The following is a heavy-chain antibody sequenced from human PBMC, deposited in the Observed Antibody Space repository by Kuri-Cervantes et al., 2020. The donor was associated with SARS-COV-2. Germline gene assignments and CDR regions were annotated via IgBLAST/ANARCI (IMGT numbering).Heavy chain of an antibody. CDR3: VKVTTYYDFWSGYSYGMDV. Sequence: GGSLRLSCSASGFTFSSYAMHWVRQAQGKGLEYVSAISSNGGSTYYADSVKGRFTISRDNSKNTLYLQMSSLRAEDTAVYYCVKVTTYYDFWSGYSYGMDVWGQGTTVTVSS. D-gene: IGHD3-3*01. CDR1: GFTFSSYA. CDR2: ISSNGGST. J-gene: IGHJ6*02. V-gene: IGHV3-64D*08.